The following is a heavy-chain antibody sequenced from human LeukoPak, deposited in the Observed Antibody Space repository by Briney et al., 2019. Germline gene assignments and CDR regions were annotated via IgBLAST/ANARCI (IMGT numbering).Heavy chain of an antibody. V-gene: IGHV3-9*01. J-gene: IGHJ4*02. CDR2: ITWNSASI. CDR3: ARNKRGDN. Sequence: GRSLRLSCAASGVTFDDYAMHWVRQTPGKGLEWVSGITWNSASIGYVDSVKGRFTISRDNAKNSMYLQMNSLRAEDRAVYYCARNKRGDNWGQGALVTVSS. CDR1: GVTFDDYA. D-gene: IGHD1/OR15-1a*01.